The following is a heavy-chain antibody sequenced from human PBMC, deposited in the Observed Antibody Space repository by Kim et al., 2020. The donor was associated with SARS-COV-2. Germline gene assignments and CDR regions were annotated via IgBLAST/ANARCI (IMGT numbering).Heavy chain of an antibody. D-gene: IGHD3-3*01. CDR2: IYPGDSDT. CDR1: GSSFTSYW. CDR3: ARHEYGIWSGYYYPDY. V-gene: IGHV5-51*01. Sequence: GESLQISCKGSGSSFTSYWIGWVRQMPGKGLEWMGIIYPGDSDTRYSPSFQGQVTISADKSISTAYLQWSGLKASDTAMYYCARHEYGIWSGYYYPDYWGQGTLVTVSS. J-gene: IGHJ4*02.